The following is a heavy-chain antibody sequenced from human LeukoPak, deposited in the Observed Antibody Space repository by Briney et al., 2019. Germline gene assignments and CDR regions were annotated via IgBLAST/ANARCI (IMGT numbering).Heavy chain of an antibody. J-gene: IGHJ4*02. CDR3: ARDRYSGSYFN. CDR2: INPNGCST. D-gene: IGHD1-26*01. CDR1: GYTFTSYY. V-gene: IGHV1-46*01. Sequence: GASVKVSCKASGYTFTSYYIHWVRQAPGQGLEWMGIINPNGCSTNYAQKFQGRVTMSRDTSTSTVYMELSSLRSEDTAVYYCARDRYSGSYFNWGQGTLVTVSS.